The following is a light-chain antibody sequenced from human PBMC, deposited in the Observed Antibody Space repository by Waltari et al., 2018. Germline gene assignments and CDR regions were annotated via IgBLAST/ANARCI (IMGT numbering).Light chain of an antibody. CDR3: CTYAGSSTYA. Sequence: QSALTQPASVSGSPGQSTTIPCPGTSTAVGYYSLVSWYQQHHRKAPKLIIYDVTKRPSGVSDRFSGSKSGNTAFLTISGLQAEDEADYHCCTYAGSSTYAFGTGTTVSVL. CDR2: DVT. CDR1: STAVGYYSL. J-gene: IGLJ1*01. V-gene: IGLV2-23*02.